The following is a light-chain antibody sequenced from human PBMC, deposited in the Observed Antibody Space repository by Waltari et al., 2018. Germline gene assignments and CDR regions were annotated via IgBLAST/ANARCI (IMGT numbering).Light chain of an antibody. J-gene: IGKJ2*01. V-gene: IGKV4-1*01. CDR2: WAS. CDR1: QTVLYKSNDQNY. Sequence: DIVMTQSPESLAVSLGERATLNCRSSQTVLYKSNDQNYLAWYQHRPGQPPRLLIYWASTRESGVPDRFSGSGSGTDFTLTISSLQAEDVAVYSCQQYYSSPYTFGQGTKLEI. CDR3: QQYYSSPYT.